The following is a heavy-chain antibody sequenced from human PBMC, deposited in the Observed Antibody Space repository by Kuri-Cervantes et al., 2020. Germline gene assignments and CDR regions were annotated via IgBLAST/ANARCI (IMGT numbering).Heavy chain of an antibody. CDR2: IYYSGST. CDR3: ARGSWEGWFDP. D-gene: IGHD2-15*01. J-gene: IGHJ5*02. V-gene: IGHV4-31*03. Sequence: LRLSCTVSGGSISSYYWSWIRQHPGKGLEWIGYIYYSGSTYYNPSLKSRVTISVDTSKNQFPLKLSSVTAADTAVYYCARGSWEGWFDPWGQGTLVTVSS. CDR1: GGSISSYY.